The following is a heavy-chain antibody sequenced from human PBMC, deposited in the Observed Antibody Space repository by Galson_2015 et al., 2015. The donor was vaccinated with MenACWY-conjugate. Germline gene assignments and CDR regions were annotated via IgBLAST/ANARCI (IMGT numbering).Heavy chain of an antibody. J-gene: IGHJ3*02. V-gene: IGHV1-69*13. D-gene: IGHD1-26*01. CDR1: GGTFSSYA. Sequence: SVKVSCKASGGTFSSYAISWVRQAPGQGLEWMGGIIPIFGTANYAQKFQGRVTITADESTSTAYMELSSLRSEDTAVYYCAREGDKIVGAKGAFDIWGQGTMVTVSS. CDR2: IIPIFGTA. CDR3: AREGDKIVGAKGAFDI.